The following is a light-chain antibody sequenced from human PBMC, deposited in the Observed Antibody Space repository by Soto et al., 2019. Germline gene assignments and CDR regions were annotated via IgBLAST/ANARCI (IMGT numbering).Light chain of an antibody. V-gene: IGLV2-18*02. CDR3: YSFTSSNTYV. CDR2: EVS. CDR1: SSHVGSYNR. Sequence: QSVLTQPPSVSGSPGQSVAISYTGTSSHVGSYNRVSWYQQAPGTAPKVMIYEVSNRPSGVPDRFSGSKSGNTASLTISGLQPEDEADYYCYSFTSSNTYVFGTGTKVTVL. J-gene: IGLJ1*01.